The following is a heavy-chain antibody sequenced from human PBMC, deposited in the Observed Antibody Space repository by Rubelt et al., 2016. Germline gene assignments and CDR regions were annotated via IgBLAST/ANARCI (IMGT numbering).Heavy chain of an antibody. V-gene: IGHV4-39*07. CDR1: GGSISRSSYY. D-gene: IGHD2-2*01. CDR3: ARGRVPATSPFDS. J-gene: IGHJ4*02. Sequence: QLQLQESGPGLVKPSETLSLTCTVSGGSISRSSYYWGWIRQPPGKGLEWIADINHSGSTSYNPSLKSRVTISVDTSKNQFSLKLRSVTAADTAVYYCARGRVPATSPFDSWGQGILVTVSS. CDR2: INHSGST.